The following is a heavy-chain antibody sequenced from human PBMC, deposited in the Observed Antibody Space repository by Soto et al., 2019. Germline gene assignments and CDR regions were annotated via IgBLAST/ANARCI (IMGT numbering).Heavy chain of an antibody. Sequence: GASVKVSCKTSGYTFTSFGISWVRQAPGQGLEWMGWITTDKGNTNYAQKLQGRVTMTTDTSTSTAYMELRSLRSDDTAVYYCARGEGIAVAGTVDYWGQGTLVTVSS. CDR3: ARGEGIAVAGTVDY. CDR2: ITTDKGNT. V-gene: IGHV1-18*01. J-gene: IGHJ4*02. CDR1: GYTFTSFG. D-gene: IGHD6-19*01.